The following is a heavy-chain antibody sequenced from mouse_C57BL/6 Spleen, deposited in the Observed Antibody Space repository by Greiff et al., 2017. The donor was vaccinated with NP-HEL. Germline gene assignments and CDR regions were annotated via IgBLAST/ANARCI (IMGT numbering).Heavy chain of an antibody. D-gene: IGHD2-1*01. CDR2: INYDGSST. J-gene: IGHJ2*01. Sequence: EVKVVESEGGLVQPGSSMKLSCTASGFTFSDYYMAWVRQVPEKGLEWVANINYDGSSTYYLDSLKSRFIISRDNAKNILYLQMSSLKSEDTATYYCARDRGNLLDYWGQGTTLTVSS. CDR1: GFTFSDYY. CDR3: ARDRGNLLDY. V-gene: IGHV5-16*01.